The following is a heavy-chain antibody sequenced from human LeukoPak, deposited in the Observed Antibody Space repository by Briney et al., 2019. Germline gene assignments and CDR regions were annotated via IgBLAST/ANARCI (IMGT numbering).Heavy chain of an antibody. CDR2: INHSGST. Sequence: SETLSLTCAVYGGSFSGYYWSWIRQPPGKGLEWIGEINHSGSTNYNPSLKSRVTISVDTSKNQFSLKLSSVTAADTAVYYCAGFNKITMIVVPWGQGTLVTVSS. V-gene: IGHV4-34*01. J-gene: IGHJ4*02. D-gene: IGHD3-22*01. CDR1: GGSFSGYY. CDR3: AGFNKITMIVVP.